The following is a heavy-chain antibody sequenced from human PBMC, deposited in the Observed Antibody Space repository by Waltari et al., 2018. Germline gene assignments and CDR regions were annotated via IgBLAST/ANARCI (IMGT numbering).Heavy chain of an antibody. V-gene: IGHV3-7*01. Sequence: EVQLVESGGGLVQPGGSLRLSCAASGFTFSNYWMNWLRPAPGKGLGWGANVQHDGTEKYYLDSVKGRFTISRDNAKSSLYLQMDSLRAEDTAIYYCARDGRGVNSQFNLFDLWGQGLQVTVSS. CDR3: ARDGRGVNSQFNLFDL. D-gene: IGHD2-8*01. J-gene: IGHJ5*02. CDR1: GFTFSNYW. CDR2: VQHDGTEK.